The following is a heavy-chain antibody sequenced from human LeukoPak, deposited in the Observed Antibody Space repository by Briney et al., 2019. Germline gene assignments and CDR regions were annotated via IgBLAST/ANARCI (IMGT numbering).Heavy chain of an antibody. D-gene: IGHD2-21*02. CDR2: ISSSSSYI. CDR3: ARDWEGHCGGDCYPDAFDI. V-gene: IGHV3-21*01. Sequence: GGSLRLSCAASGFTFSNYSMNWVRQAPGKGLEWVSSISSSSSYIYYADSVKGRFTISRDNAKNSLYLQMNSLRAEDTAVYYCARDWEGHCGGDCYPDAFDIWGQGTMVTVSS. CDR1: GFTFSNYS. J-gene: IGHJ3*02.